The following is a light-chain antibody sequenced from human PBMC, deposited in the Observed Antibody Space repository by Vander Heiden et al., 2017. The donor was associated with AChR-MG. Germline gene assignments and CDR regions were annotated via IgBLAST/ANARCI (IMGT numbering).Light chain of an antibody. J-gene: IGKJ4*01. CDR1: QSISRW. CDR2: KAS. Sequence: DIQMTQSPSTLSASVGDRVTITCRASQSISRWLAWYRQKPGKAPNLLIYKASSLESGVSSRFSGSGSGTEFTLTISSLQPDDFATYYCQQYDTYPLTFGGGTKVEIK. CDR3: QQYDTYPLT. V-gene: IGKV1-5*03.